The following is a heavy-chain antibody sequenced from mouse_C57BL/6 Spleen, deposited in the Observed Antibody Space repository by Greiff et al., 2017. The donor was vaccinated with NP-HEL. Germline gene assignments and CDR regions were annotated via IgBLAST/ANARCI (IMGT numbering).Heavy chain of an antibody. CDR3: ARPPYYGSSYDY. CDR1: GYTFTSYW. V-gene: IGHV1-64*01. Sequence: QVQLQQPGAELVKPGASVKLSCKASGYTFTSYWMHWVKQRPGQGLEWIGMIHPNSGSTNYNEKFKSKATLTVDKSSSTAYMQLSSLTSEDSAVYYCARPPYYGSSYDYWGQGTTLTVSS. CDR2: IHPNSGST. D-gene: IGHD1-1*01. J-gene: IGHJ2*01.